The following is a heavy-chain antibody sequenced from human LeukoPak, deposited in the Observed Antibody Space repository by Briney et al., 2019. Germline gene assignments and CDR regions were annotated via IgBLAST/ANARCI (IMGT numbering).Heavy chain of an antibody. CDR2: IIPIFGTA. J-gene: IGHJ5*02. V-gene: IGHV1-69*05. CDR1: GGTFSSYA. CDR3: ARDESIWFGELLSRGFDP. D-gene: IGHD3-10*01. Sequence: ASVKVSCKASGGTFSSYAISWVRQAPGQGLEWMGRIIPIFGTANYAQKFQGRVTITTDESTSTAHMELSSLRSEDTAVYYCARDESIWFGELLSRGFDPWGQGTLVTVSS.